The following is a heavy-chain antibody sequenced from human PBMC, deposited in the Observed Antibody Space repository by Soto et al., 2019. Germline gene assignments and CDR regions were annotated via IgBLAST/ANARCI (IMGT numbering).Heavy chain of an antibody. CDR3: AADPYYYDSSNYYSFDH. Sequence: QRQVVQSGPEVKQPGTSVKVSCKASGFTFTSSAVQWVRQARGQRLEWIGWIVVGSGNTNYGQKFQERVTITRDMSTNTVYMELSSVRSEDTAVYYCAADPYYYDSSNYYSFDHWGQGTLVTVSS. V-gene: IGHV1-58*01. CDR1: GFTFTSSA. J-gene: IGHJ4*02. D-gene: IGHD3-22*01. CDR2: IVVGSGNT.